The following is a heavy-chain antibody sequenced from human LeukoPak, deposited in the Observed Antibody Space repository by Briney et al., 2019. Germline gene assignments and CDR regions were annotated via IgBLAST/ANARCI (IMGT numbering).Heavy chain of an antibody. D-gene: IGHD5-18*01. CDR3: ARHYGYSYGPDY. Sequence: PSETLSLTCTVSGGSISTYYWSWIRQPPGKGLEWIGYVYYSGSTSYNPSLKSRVIIPVDTSKNEFSLNVSSETAADTAVYYCARHYGYSYGPDYWGQGTLVTVSS. J-gene: IGHJ4*02. CDR2: VYYSGST. V-gene: IGHV4-59*08. CDR1: GGSISTYY.